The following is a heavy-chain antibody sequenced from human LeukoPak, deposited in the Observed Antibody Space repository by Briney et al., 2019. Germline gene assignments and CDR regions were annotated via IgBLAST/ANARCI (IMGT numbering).Heavy chain of an antibody. CDR2: IYYSGST. J-gene: IGHJ4*02. Sequence: SETLSLTCTVSGASISSSSYYWGWLRQPPGTGLEWIGSIYYSGSTYFNPSLKSRVTISVDTSKNQFSLKLSSVTAADTAVYHCARQAISTVRRPREVDYWGQGTLVTVSS. CDR3: ARQAISTVRRPREVDY. D-gene: IGHD4-11*01. CDR1: GASISSSSYY. V-gene: IGHV4-39*07.